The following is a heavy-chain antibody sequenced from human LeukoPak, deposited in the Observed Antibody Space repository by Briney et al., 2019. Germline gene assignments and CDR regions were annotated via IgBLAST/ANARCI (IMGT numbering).Heavy chain of an antibody. V-gene: IGHV4-30-4*08. D-gene: IGHD6-6*01. Sequence: PSETLSLTCTVSGGSISSGDYCWSWIRQPPGKGLEWIGYIYYSGGTYYNPSLKSRVTISVDTSKNQFSLKLSSVTAADTAVYYCARYSSSSGGLGYWGQGTLVTVSS. CDR3: ARYSSSSGGLGY. CDR1: GGSISSGDYC. J-gene: IGHJ4*02. CDR2: IYYSGGT.